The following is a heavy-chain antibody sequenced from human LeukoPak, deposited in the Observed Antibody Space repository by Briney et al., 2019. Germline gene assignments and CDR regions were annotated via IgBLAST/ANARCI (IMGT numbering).Heavy chain of an antibody. D-gene: IGHD3-22*01. CDR3: AKDRYSSGYYYLDY. V-gene: IGHV3-9*01. CDR1: GFTFDDYA. Sequence: GRSLRLSCAASGFTFDDYAMHWVRQAPGKGLEWVSGISWNSGSIGYADSVKGRFTISRDNAKNSLYLQMNSLRAEDTALYYCAKDRYSSGYYYLDYWGQGTVVTVSS. J-gene: IGHJ4*02. CDR2: ISWNSGSI.